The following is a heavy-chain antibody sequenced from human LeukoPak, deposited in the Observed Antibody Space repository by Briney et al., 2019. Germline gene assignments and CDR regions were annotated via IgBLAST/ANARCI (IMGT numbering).Heavy chain of an antibody. Sequence: GRSLRLSCAASGFTFSSYGMHWVRQAPGKGLEWVAVISYDGSNKYYADSVKGRFTISRDNSKNTLYLQMNSLRAEDTAVYYCVSGWPNYFDYWGQGTLVTVSS. D-gene: IGHD6-19*01. V-gene: IGHV3-30*03. J-gene: IGHJ4*02. CDR1: GFTFSSYG. CDR3: VSGWPNYFDY. CDR2: ISYDGSNK.